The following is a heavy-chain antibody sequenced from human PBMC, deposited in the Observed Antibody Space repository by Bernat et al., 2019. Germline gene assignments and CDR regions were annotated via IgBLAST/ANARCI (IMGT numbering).Heavy chain of an antibody. D-gene: IGHD3-9*01. CDR1: GFTFSNAW. CDR3: TGRGYDILTGLDY. J-gene: IGHJ4*02. V-gene: IGHV3-15*01. CDR2: IKSKTDGGTT. Sequence: VQLVESGGGLVKPGGSLRLSCAASGFTFSNAWMSWVRQAPGKGLEWVGRIKSKTDGGTTDYAAPVKGRFTISRDDSKNTLYLQMNSLKTEDTAVYYCTGRGYDILTGLDYWGQGTLVTVSS.